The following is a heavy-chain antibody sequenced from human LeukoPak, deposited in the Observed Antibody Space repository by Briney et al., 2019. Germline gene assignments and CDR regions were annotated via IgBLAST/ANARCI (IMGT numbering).Heavy chain of an antibody. CDR2: INPNSGGT. CDR1: GYTFTSYG. D-gene: IGHD3-22*01. V-gene: IGHV1-2*02. CDR3: ARVEPTSYYYDSSGYPPGY. J-gene: IGHJ4*02. Sequence: ASVKVSCKASGYTFTSYGISWVRQAPGQGLEWMGWINPNSGGTNYAQKFQGRVTMTRDTSISTAYMELSRLRSDDTAVYYCARVEPTSYYYDSSGYPPGYWGQGTLVTVSS.